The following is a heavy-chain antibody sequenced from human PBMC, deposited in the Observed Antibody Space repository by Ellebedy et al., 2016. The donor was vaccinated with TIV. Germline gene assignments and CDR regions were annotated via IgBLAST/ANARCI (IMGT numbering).Heavy chain of an antibody. V-gene: IGHV3-7*03. CDR2: VQSDGSSQ. Sequence: GESLKISXAASGFTFSDYYMSWVRQAPGKGLEWLANVQSDGSSQNYVDSVKGRFTISRDNAKNSLYLQMNSLRAEDTAVYYCAREVPGGYVDLDLWGQGTLVTVSS. D-gene: IGHD5-12*01. J-gene: IGHJ5*02. CDR1: GFTFSDYY. CDR3: AREVPGGYVDLDL.